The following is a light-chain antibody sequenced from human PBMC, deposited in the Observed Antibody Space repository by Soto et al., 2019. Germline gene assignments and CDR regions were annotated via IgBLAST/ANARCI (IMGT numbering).Light chain of an antibody. Sequence: DIVMTQSPDSLAVSLGERATINCKSSQSVLYSSNNKHYLAWYPQKPGQPPKLLIYWASTRESGVPDRFSGSGSGTDFTLTTSSLQAEDVAVYYCQQYYSTPKTFGQGTKVEIK. CDR3: QQYYSTPKT. J-gene: IGKJ1*01. CDR2: WAS. V-gene: IGKV4-1*01. CDR1: QSVLYSSNNKHY.